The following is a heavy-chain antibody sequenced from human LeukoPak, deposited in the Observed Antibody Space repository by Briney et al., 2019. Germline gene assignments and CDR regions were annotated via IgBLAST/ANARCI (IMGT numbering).Heavy chain of an antibody. D-gene: IGHD4-17*01. Sequence: SETLSLTCTVSGGSISSYYWSWIRQPPGKGLEWIGYIYYSGSTNYNPSLKSRVTISVDTSKNQFSLKLSSVAAADTAVYYCARELGRGDYGTNWFDPWGQGTLVTVSS. J-gene: IGHJ5*02. CDR2: IYYSGST. V-gene: IGHV4-59*01. CDR3: ARELGRGDYGTNWFDP. CDR1: GGSISSYY.